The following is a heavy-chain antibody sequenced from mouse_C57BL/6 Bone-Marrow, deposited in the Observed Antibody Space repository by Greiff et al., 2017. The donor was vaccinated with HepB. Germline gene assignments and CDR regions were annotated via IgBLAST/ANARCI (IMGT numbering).Heavy chain of an antibody. CDR1: GYTFTSYW. CDR2: IYPGSGST. J-gene: IGHJ2*01. Sequence: VQLQQPGAELVKPGASVKMSCKASGYTFTSYWITWVKQRPGQGLEWIGDIYPGSGSTNYNEKFKSKATLTVDTSSSTAYMQLSSLTSEDSAVYYCARSMITTRLYYFDYWGQGTTLTVSS. CDR3: ARSMITTRLYYFDY. D-gene: IGHD2-4*01. V-gene: IGHV1-55*01.